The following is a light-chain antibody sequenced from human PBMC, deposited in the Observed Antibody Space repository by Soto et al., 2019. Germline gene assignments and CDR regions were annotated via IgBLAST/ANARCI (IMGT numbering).Light chain of an antibody. J-gene: IGLJ1*01. Sequence: QSVLTQPPSVSGAPGQRVTISCTGSSSNIGAGYDVHWYQQLPGTAPKLLIYGNSNRPSGVPDRFSGSKSGTSASLAITGLQAEDEADYYGQSYDSSLSGLYVFGTGTKVTAL. CDR2: GNS. CDR3: QSYDSSLSGLYV. CDR1: SSNIGAGYD. V-gene: IGLV1-40*01.